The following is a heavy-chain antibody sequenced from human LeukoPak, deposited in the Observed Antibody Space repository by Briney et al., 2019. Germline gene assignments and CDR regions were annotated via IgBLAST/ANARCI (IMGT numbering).Heavy chain of an antibody. J-gene: IGHJ4*02. V-gene: IGHV3-73*01. D-gene: IGHD5-18*01. CDR2: IRSKLNSYAT. CDR1: GFTVSSNY. Sequence: GGSLRLSCAASGFTVSSNYMSWVRQAPGKGLEWVGRIRSKLNSYATAYAASVKGRFTISRDDSKNTAYLQMNSLKTEDTAVYYCTRTAMVTGFDSWGQGTLVTVSS. CDR3: TRTAMVTGFDS.